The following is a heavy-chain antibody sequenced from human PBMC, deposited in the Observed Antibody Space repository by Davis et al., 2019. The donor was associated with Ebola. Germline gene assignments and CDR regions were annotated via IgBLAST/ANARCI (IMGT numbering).Heavy chain of an antibody. V-gene: IGHV3-48*01. D-gene: IGHD3-22*01. CDR3: AREDTMIVVAGYFDY. CDR2: ISSSSSTI. J-gene: IGHJ4*02. CDR1: GFTFSSYS. Sequence: PGGSLRLSCAASGFTFSSYSMNWVRQAPGKGLEWVSYISSSSSTIYYADSVKGRFTISRDHAKNSLFLQMNSLRAEDTAVYYCAREDTMIVVAGYFDYWGQGTLVTVSS.